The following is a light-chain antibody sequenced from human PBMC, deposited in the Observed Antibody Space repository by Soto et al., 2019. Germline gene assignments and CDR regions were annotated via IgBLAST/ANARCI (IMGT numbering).Light chain of an antibody. CDR3: QQSYSTPLT. Sequence: IVMTQTPESLAVSMGERATINCKSSQSVLYISNNKNYIAWYQQKPGQPPKLLIYWAYSLQSGVPSRFSGSGSVTDFTLTISSLQPEDFATYYCQQSYSTPLTFCGGTKVDI. V-gene: IGKV4-1*01. J-gene: IGKJ4*01. CDR2: WAY. CDR1: QSVLYISNNKNY.